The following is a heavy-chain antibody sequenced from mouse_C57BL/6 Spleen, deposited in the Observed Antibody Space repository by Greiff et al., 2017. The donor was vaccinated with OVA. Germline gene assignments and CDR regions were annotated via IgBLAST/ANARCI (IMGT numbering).Heavy chain of an antibody. D-gene: IGHD2-3*01. CDR2: IRSKSNNYAT. CDR3: VRQHGYSWYFDV. J-gene: IGHJ1*03. V-gene: IGHV10-1*01. CDR1: GFSFNTYA. Sequence: EVQVVESGGGLVQPKGSLKLSCAASGFSFNTYAMNWVRQAPGKGLEWVARIRSKSNNYATYYADSVKDRFTISRDDSESMLYLQMNNLKTEDTAMYYCVRQHGYSWYFDVWGTGTTVTVSS.